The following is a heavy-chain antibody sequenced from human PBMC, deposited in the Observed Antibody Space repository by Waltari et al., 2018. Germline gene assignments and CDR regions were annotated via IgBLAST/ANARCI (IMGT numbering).Heavy chain of an antibody. CDR1: GGSISSHY. CDR3: ARVREYYDSSGYLAGDAFDI. CDR2: IYYSGST. Sequence: QVQLQESGPGLVKPSETLSLTCTVSGGSISSHYWRWIRQPPGTGLEWIGYIYYSGSTNYNPSLKSRVTISVDTSKTQFSLKLSSVTAADTAVYYCARVREYYDSSGYLAGDAFDIWGQGTMVTVSS. D-gene: IGHD3-22*01. V-gene: IGHV4-59*11. J-gene: IGHJ3*02.